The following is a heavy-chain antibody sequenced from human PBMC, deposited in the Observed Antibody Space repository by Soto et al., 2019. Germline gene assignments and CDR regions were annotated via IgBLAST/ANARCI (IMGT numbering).Heavy chain of an antibody. CDR3: TTGSDILTGYSLYYYYGMDV. D-gene: IGHD3-9*01. V-gene: IGHV3-15*07. J-gene: IGHJ6*02. CDR1: GFTFSNAC. Sequence: GGSLRLSCAASGFTFSNACMNWVRQAPGKGLEWVGRIKSKTDGGTTDYAAPVKGRFTISRDDSKNTLYLQMNSLKTEDTAVYYCTTGSDILTGYSLYYYYGMDVWGQGTTVTVSS. CDR2: IKSKTDGGTT.